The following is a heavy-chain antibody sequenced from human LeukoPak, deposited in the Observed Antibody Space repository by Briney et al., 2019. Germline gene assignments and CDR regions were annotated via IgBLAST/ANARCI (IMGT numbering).Heavy chain of an antibody. CDR2: INAGNGNT. J-gene: IGHJ4*02. Sequence: GASEKVSCKASGYTFTSYAMHWERQAPGQRLEWMGWINAGNGNTKYSQKFQGRVTITRDTSASTAYMELSSLRSEDTAVYYCARGYSSSSEGLDYWGQGTLVTVSS. V-gene: IGHV1-3*01. D-gene: IGHD6-6*01. CDR3: ARGYSSSSEGLDY. CDR1: GYTFTSYA.